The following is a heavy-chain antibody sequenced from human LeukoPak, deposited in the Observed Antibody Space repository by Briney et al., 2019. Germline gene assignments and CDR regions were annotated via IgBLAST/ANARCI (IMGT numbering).Heavy chain of an antibody. CDR1: GFTFGDYA. V-gene: IGHV3-49*04. J-gene: IGHJ6*02. Sequence: GGSLRLSCTASGFTFGDYAMSWVRQAPGKGLEWVGFIRSKAYGGTTEYAASVKGRFTISRDDSESIAYPQMNSLQTEDTAVYYCTRLHLPDYYGSGRYRSYYYGMDVWGQGTTVTVSS. CDR2: IRSKAYGGTT. D-gene: IGHD3-10*01. CDR3: TRLHLPDYYGSGRYRSYYYGMDV.